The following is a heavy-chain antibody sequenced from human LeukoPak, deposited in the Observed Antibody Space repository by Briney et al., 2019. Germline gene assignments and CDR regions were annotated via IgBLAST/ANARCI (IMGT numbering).Heavy chain of an antibody. CDR1: GFTFSNAW. CDR3: TTEVRFLEWLSDYYYGMDV. D-gene: IGHD3-3*01. CDR2: IKSKTDGGTT. Sequence: PGGSLRLSCAASGFTFSNAWMSWVRQAPGKGLKWVGRIKSKTDGGTTDYAAPVKGRFTISRDDSKNTLYLQMNSLKTEDTAVYYCTTEVRFLEWLSDYYYGMDVWGQGTTVTVSS. V-gene: IGHV3-15*01. J-gene: IGHJ6*02.